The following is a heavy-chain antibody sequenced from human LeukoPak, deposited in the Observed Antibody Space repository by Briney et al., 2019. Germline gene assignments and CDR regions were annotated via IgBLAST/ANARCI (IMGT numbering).Heavy chain of an antibody. J-gene: IGHJ4*02. Sequence: GGSLRLSCAASGFTFSSYWMHWVRQAPGKGLVWVSRINSDGSSTSYADSVKGRFTISRDNAKNTLYLQMNSLRAEDTAVYYCARGSPAARTFDYWGQGTLVTASS. CDR1: GFTFSSYW. CDR2: INSDGSST. V-gene: IGHV3-74*01. D-gene: IGHD2-2*01. CDR3: ARGSPAARTFDY.